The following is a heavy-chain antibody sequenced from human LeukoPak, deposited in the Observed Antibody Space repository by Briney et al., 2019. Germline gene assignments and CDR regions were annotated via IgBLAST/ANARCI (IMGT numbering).Heavy chain of an antibody. Sequence: SETLSLTCAVYGGSFSGYYWSWIRQPPGKGLEWIGEINHSGSTNYNPSLKSRVTISVDTSKNQFSLKLSSVTAADTAVYYCARGGGPPGPGTYFDYWGQEPWSPSPQ. V-gene: IGHV4-34*01. D-gene: IGHD1-1*01. J-gene: IGHJ4*01. CDR3: ARGGGPPGPGTYFDY. CDR2: INHSGST. CDR1: GGSFSGYY.